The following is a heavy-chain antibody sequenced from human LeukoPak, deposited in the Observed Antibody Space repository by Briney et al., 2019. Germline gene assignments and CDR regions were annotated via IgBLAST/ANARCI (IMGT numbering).Heavy chain of an antibody. D-gene: IGHD6-13*01. CDR3: AIRKQQVVPPRAYPYYYGMDV. J-gene: IGHJ6*02. Sequence: PGGSLRLSCAASGFNFVNYAMHWVRQAPGKGLDWVALISYDGSFQSYADSVKGRFTISRDKSKNTLYLLMISLRAEDTAVYYCAIRKQQVVPPRAYPYYYGMDVWGQGTTVTVSS. V-gene: IGHV3-30*04. CDR1: GFNFVNYA. CDR2: ISYDGSFQ.